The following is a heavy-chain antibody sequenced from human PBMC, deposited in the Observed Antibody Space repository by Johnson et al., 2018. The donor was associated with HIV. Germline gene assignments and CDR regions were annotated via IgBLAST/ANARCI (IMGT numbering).Heavy chain of an antibody. J-gene: IGHJ3*02. D-gene: IGHD3-10*01. CDR1: GFTFSDYY. CDR3: ARAGDADAFDI. Sequence: QVQLVESGGGLVKPGGSLRLSCAASGFTFSDYYMSWIRQAPGKGLEWVSHISSSGSPINYADSVKGRFSISRDNSENTLYLQMNSLRAEDTAVYYCARAGDADAFDIWGQGTMVTVSS. CDR2: ISSSGSPI. V-gene: IGHV3-11*01.